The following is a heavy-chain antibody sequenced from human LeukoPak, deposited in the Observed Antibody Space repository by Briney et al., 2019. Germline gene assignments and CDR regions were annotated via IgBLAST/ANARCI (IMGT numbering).Heavy chain of an antibody. V-gene: IGHV1-3*01. CDR3: ARRGLTYSSSSNYGMDV. CDR1: GYTFTSYA. D-gene: IGHD6-6*01. CDR2: INAGNGNT. Sequence: ASVKVSCKASGYTFTSYAMHWARQAPGQRLEWMGWINAGNGNTKYSQKFQGRVTITRDTSASTAYMELSSLRSEDTAVYYCARRGLTYSSSSNYGMDVWGQGTTVTVSS. J-gene: IGHJ6*02.